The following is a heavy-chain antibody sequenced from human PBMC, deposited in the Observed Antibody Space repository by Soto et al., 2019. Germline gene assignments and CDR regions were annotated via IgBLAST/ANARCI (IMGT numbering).Heavy chain of an antibody. Sequence: ASVKVSCKASGYTFTGYYMHWVRHAPGQGLEWMGWINPNSGGTNYAQKFQGWVTMTRDTSISTAYMELSRLRSDDTAVYYCARVGVSAWGATSHHDAFDIWGQGTMVTVSS. D-gene: IGHD1-26*01. CDR3: ARVGVSAWGATSHHDAFDI. J-gene: IGHJ3*02. CDR1: GYTFTGYY. CDR2: INPNSGGT. V-gene: IGHV1-2*04.